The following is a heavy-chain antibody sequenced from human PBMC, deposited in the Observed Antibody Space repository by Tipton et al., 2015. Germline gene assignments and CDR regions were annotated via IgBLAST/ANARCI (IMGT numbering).Heavy chain of an antibody. D-gene: IGHD4-23*01. CDR2: IYHSGST. V-gene: IGHV4-4*02. CDR3: ARARGRHGGLFDS. CDR1: GGSISSSNW. J-gene: IGHJ4*02. Sequence: GLVKPSGTLSLTCAVSGGSISSSNWCSWVRQPPGKGLEWIGEIYHSGSTNYNPSLKSRITISVDKSKSQFSLKMTSVTATDTAVYYCARARGRHGGLFDSWGQGTLVTVSS.